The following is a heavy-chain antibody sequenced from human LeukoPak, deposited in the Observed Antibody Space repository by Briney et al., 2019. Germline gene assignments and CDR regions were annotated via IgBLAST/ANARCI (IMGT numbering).Heavy chain of an antibody. D-gene: IGHD3-10*01. V-gene: IGHV3-74*01. J-gene: IGHJ4*02. CDR3: ARDRGPRTGFMVREAYDY. CDR2: INTDGSIT. CDR1: GFTFSDYW. Sequence: GGSLRLSCAASGFTFSDYWIHWVRQAPGKGLVWVSRINTDGSITNYADSVKGRFSISRDNAKNMLYLQMSSLRAEDTAVYYCARDRGPRTGFMVREAYDYWGQGTQVTVSS.